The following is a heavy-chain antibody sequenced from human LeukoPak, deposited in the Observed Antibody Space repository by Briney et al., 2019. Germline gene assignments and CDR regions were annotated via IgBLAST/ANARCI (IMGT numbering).Heavy chain of an antibody. CDR2: INPNSGGT. D-gene: IGHD3-10*01. V-gene: IGHV1-2*02. CDR3: ARSAINYGSGSYPFDY. J-gene: IGHJ4*02. CDR1: GYTCTVYY. Sequence: ASVKVSFKSSGYTCTVYYMHWVRQAPGQGLEWMGWINPNSGGTNYAQKFQGRVTMTRDTSISTAYMELSRLRSDDTAVYYCARSAINYGSGSYPFDYWGQGTLVTVSS.